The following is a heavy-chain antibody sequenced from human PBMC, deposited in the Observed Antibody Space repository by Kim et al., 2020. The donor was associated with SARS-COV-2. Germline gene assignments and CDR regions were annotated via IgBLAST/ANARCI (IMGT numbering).Heavy chain of an antibody. CDR2: ISYDGSNK. CDR3: AKDGDYDYVWGSYQNFQFDY. D-gene: IGHD3-16*02. CDR1: GFTFSSYG. J-gene: IGHJ4*02. V-gene: IGHV3-30*18. Sequence: GGSLRLSCAASGFTFSSYGMHWVRQAPGKGLELVAVISYDGSNKYYADSVKGRFTISRDNSKNTLYLQMNSLRAEDTAVYYCAKDGDYDYVWGSYQNFQFDYWGQGTLVTVSS.